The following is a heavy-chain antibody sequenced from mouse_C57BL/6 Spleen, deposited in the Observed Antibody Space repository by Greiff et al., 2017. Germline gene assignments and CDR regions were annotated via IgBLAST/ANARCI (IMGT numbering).Heavy chain of an antibody. Sequence: EVQVVESGGGLVKPGGSLKLSCAASGFTFSSYAMSWVRQTPEKRLEWVATISDGGSYTYYPDNVKGRFTISRDNAKNNLYLQMSHLKSEDTAMYYCARESSPYYFDYWGQGTTLTVSS. CDR1: GFTFSSYA. J-gene: IGHJ2*01. D-gene: IGHD1-1*01. CDR3: ARESSPYYFDY. V-gene: IGHV5-4*01. CDR2: ISDGGSYT.